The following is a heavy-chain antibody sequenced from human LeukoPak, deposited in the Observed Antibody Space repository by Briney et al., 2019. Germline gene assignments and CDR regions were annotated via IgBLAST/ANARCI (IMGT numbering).Heavy chain of an antibody. CDR1: GVSISCYY. CDR3: ARAPRGGGDSKTEYYFDY. CDR2: TYYGEST. Sequence: PSETLSLTGTGSGVSISCYYWSWIRQPPGKGLEGVWYTYYGESTNYNPSLESLVTISVDTSKNHFFLQSSLGTAAATAVYYCARAPRGGGDSKTEYYFDYWGQGALVTVSS. J-gene: IGHJ4*02. V-gene: IGHV4-59*12. D-gene: IGHD2-21*02.